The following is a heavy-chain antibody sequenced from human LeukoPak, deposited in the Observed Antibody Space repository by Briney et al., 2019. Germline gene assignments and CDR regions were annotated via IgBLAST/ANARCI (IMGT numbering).Heavy chain of an antibody. CDR1: GYSFTSYW. J-gene: IGHJ4*02. CDR3: ARHYPGGDYFIDY. D-gene: IGHD4-17*01. Sequence: GASLQISCKGSGYSFTSYWIGWVRQLPGKGLEWVGIIYPDDSDTRYSPSFQDQVTISADKSISTASLQWSSLKASDTAIYYCARHYPGGDYFIDYWGQGTLVTVSS. CDR2: IYPDDSDT. V-gene: IGHV5-51*01.